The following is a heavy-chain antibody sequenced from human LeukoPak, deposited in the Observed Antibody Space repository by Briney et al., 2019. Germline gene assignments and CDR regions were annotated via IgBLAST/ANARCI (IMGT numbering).Heavy chain of an antibody. J-gene: IGHJ6*03. CDR3: ARREQLRFLEWSVYYYYYYMDV. Sequence: GGSLRLSCAASGFTFSSYAMSWVRQAPGKGLEWVSAISGSGGSTYYADSVKGRFTISRDNSKNSLYLQMNSLRAEDTAVYYCARREQLRFLEWSVYYYYYYMDVWGKGTTVTVSS. CDR2: ISGSGGST. V-gene: IGHV3-23*01. D-gene: IGHD3-3*01. CDR1: GFTFSSYA.